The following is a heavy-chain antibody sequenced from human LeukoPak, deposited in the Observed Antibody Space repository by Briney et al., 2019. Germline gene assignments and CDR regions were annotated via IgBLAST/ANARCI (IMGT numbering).Heavy chain of an antibody. D-gene: IGHD6-19*01. CDR1: GFTFDDYT. V-gene: IGHV3-43*01. J-gene: IGHJ5*02. Sequence: GGSLRLSCAASGFTFDDYTMHWVRQAPGKGLEWVSLISWDGGSTYYADSVKGRFTISRDNSKNSLYLQMNSLRAEDTAVYYCARDQSSGWAWDWFDPWGQGTLVTVSS. CDR3: ARDQSSGWAWDWFDP. CDR2: ISWDGGST.